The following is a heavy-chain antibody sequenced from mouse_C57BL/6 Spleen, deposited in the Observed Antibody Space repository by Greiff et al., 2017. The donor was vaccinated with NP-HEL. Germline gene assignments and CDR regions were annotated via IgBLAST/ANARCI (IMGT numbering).Heavy chain of an antibody. Sequence: DVMLVESGGGLVKPGGSLKLSCAASGFTFSSYAMSWVRQTPEKRLEWVATISDGGSYTYYPDNVKGRFTISRDNAKNNLYLQMSHLKSEDTAMYYCAKGAYYAMDYWGQGTSVTVSS. CDR1: GFTFSSYA. CDR3: AKGAYYAMDY. J-gene: IGHJ4*01. V-gene: IGHV5-4*03. CDR2: ISDGGSYT.